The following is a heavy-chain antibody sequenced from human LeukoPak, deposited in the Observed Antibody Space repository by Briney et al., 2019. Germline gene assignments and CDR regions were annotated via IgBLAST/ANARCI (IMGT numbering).Heavy chain of an antibody. J-gene: IGHJ5*02. D-gene: IGHD2-8*01. CDR3: ARALTDCTNGVCYVYNWFDP. CDR2: INHSGST. V-gene: IGHV4-34*01. Sequence: QPSETLSLTRAVYGGPFSGYYWSWIRQPPGKGLEWIGEINHSGSTNYNPSLQSRVTISVDTSKNQFSLKLSSVTAADTAVYYCARALTDCTNGVCYVYNWFDPWGQGTLVTVSS. CDR1: GGPFSGYY.